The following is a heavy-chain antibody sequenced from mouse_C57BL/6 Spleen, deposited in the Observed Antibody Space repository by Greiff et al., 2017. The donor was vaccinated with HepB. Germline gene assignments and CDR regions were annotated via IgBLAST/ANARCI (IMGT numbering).Heavy chain of an antibody. J-gene: IGHJ3*01. CDR2: ISDGGSYT. V-gene: IGHV5-4*01. D-gene: IGHD1-1*02. CDR1: GFTFSSYA. Sequence: EVQRVESGGGLVKPGGSLKLSCAASGFTFSSYAMSWVRQTPEKRLEWVATISDGGSYTYYPDNVKGRFTISRDNAKNNLYLQMSHLKSEDTAMYYCARDRGGPFAYWGQGTLVTVSA. CDR3: ARDRGGPFAY.